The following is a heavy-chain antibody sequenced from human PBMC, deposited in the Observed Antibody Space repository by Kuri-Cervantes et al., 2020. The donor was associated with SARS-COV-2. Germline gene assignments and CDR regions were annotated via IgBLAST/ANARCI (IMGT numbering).Heavy chain of an antibody. CDR3: ARLHGDYVFLYYYYMDV. D-gene: IGHD4-17*01. Sequence: GSLRLSCAVYGGSFSGYYWSWIRQPPGKGLEWIGYIYYSGSTNYNPSLKSRVTISVDTSKNQFSLKLSSVTAADTAVYYCARLHGDYVFLYYYYMDVWGKGTTVTVSS. CDR1: GGSFSGYY. V-gene: IGHV4-59*08. CDR2: IYYSGST. J-gene: IGHJ6*03.